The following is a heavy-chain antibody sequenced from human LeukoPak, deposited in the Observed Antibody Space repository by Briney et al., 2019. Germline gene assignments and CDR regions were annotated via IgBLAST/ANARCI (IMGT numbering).Heavy chain of an antibody. D-gene: IGHD3-10*01. J-gene: IGHJ4*02. CDR3: ATDGRSGKRDFDY. Sequence: GGSLRLSCAASGLTFSSYWMSWVRQAPGKGLEWVVNINQDGSQTYYEASVRGRFTISRDNARNSMYLQMNSLRAEDTAVYFCATDGRSGKRDFDYWGQGTLVTVSS. V-gene: IGHV3-7*01. CDR2: INQDGSQT. CDR1: GLTFSSYW.